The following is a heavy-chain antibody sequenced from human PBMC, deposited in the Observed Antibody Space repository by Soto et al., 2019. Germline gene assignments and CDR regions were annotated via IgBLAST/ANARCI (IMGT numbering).Heavy chain of an antibody. V-gene: IGHV5-51*01. CDR2: IYPAASDT. CDR1: AYSFTSYW. Sequence: LKISCKPSAYSFTSYWIGWLRQMPGKGLEWMRIIYPAASDTRYSSSFQGQVTISADKSISTAYLQLRSLHAPYTAIHFCARHAGSGWTYYNYGMDVGGQETTDTISS. CDR3: ARHAGSGWTYYNYGMDV. J-gene: IGHJ6*02. D-gene: IGHD6-19*01.